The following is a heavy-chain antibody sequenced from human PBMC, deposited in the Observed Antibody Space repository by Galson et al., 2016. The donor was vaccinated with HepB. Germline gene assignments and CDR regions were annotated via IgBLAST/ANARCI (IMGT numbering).Heavy chain of an antibody. D-gene: IGHD7-27*01. CDR1: GYTFTNYW. J-gene: IGHJ3*02. CDR2: IYPGNSET. CDR3: ARQNRENWDVFDI. Sequence: QSGAEVKKPGESLKISCWGSGYTFTNYWIAWVRQMPGKGLEGMGVIYPGNSETRYSPSFQGQVTISADKSINIAYLQWSSLKASDTAMYYCARQNRENWDVFDIWGQGTMLTVSP. V-gene: IGHV5-51*01.